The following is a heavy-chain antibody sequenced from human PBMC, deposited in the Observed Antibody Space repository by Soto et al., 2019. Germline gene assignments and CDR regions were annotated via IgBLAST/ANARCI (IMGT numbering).Heavy chain of an antibody. D-gene: IGHD6-13*01. J-gene: IGHJ4*02. CDR2: ISGSGGST. CDR3: ARRGPGTYFDY. CDR1: GFTFSSYA. Sequence: EVQLLESGGGLVQPGGSLRLSCAASGFTFSSYAMNWVRQAPGKGLEWVSIISGSGGSTYYADSVKGRFTISRDNSKNTLYLQMNSLRAENTAVYYCARRGPGTYFDYWGQGTLVTVSS. V-gene: IGHV3-23*01.